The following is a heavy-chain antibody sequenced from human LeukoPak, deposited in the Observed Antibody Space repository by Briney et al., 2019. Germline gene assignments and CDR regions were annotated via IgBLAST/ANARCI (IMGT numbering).Heavy chain of an antibody. J-gene: IGHJ4*02. CDR1: GFTFSSYS. CDR3: AKVMAMGCSSTSCFNFDY. V-gene: IGHV3-23*01. Sequence: GGSLRLSCAASGFTFSSYSMTWVRQAPGKGLEWVSAISGSGGSTYYADSVEGRFTISRDNSKNTLYLQMNSLRAEDTAVYYCAKVMAMGCSSTSCFNFDYWGQGTLVTVSS. D-gene: IGHD2-2*01. CDR2: ISGSGGST.